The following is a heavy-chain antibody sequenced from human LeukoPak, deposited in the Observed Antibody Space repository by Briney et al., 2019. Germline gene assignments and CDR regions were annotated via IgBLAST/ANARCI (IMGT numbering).Heavy chain of an antibody. J-gene: IGHJ6*02. Sequence: PGGSLRLSCAASGFTFSSYEMNWVRQAPGKGLEWASYISSSGSTIYYADSVKGRFTISRDNAKNSLYLQMNSLRAEDTAVYYCARDFVSGSGSYYSPAYYYYGMDVWGQGTTVTVSS. V-gene: IGHV3-48*03. CDR3: ARDFVSGSGSYYSPAYYYYGMDV. CDR2: ISSSGSTI. CDR1: GFTFSSYE. D-gene: IGHD3-10*01.